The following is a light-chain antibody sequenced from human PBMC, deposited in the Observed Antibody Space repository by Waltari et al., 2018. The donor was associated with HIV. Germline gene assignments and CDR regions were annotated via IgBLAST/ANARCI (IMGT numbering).Light chain of an antibody. CDR1: SSDVGGYNY. CDR2: DVS. V-gene: IGLV2-14*01. J-gene: IGLJ2*01. CDR3: SSYTSSSTVL. Sequence: QSALTQPASVSGSPGQSITISCTGTSSDVGGYNYVSWYQQHPDKAPKLIIYDVSKRPSGFSNRFSGSKSGNTASLTISGLQAEDEADYYCSSYTSSSTVLFGGGTKLTVL.